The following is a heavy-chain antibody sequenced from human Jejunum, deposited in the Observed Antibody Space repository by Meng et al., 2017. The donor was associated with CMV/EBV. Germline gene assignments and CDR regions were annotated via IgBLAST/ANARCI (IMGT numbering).Heavy chain of an antibody. Sequence: KASGGTFNTYTFNWVRQAPGRGLEWMGGIIPYLGEPTYAQTFQDRVTISADRSSTAYMELRSLMSEDTAVYYCAGRGPYGRALHIWGQGTLGTVSS. CDR1: GGTFNTYT. D-gene: IGHD3-10*01. J-gene: IGHJ3*02. CDR2: IIPYLGEP. CDR3: AGRGPYGRALHI. V-gene: IGHV1-69*02.